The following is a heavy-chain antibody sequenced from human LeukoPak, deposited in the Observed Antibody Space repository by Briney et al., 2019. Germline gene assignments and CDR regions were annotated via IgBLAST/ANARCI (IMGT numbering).Heavy chain of an antibody. CDR1: GFTFSSYT. CDR2: ISYDGSNK. V-gene: IGHV3-30*04. CDR3: AREPSTVTKTLFLRY. D-gene: IGHD4-11*01. Sequence: GGSLRLSCAASGFTFSSYTMHWVRQAPGKGLEWVAVISYDGSNKYYADSVKGRFTISRDNSKSTLYLQMNSLRPEDTAVYYCAREPSTVTKTLFLRYWGQGTLVTVSS. J-gene: IGHJ4*02.